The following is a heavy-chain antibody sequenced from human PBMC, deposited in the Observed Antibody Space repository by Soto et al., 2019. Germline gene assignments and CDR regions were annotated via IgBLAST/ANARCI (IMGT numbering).Heavy chain of an antibody. CDR3: AASSPRYYYDSSAV. V-gene: IGHV1-58*01. D-gene: IGHD3-22*01. Sequence: ASVNVSCKASGFTFTSSAVQWVRQARGQRLEWLGWIVVGSGNTNYAQKFQERVTITRDMSTSTAYMELSSLRSEDTAVYYCAASSPRYYYDSSAVWGEGTTVTVSS. J-gene: IGHJ6*02. CDR2: IVVGSGNT. CDR1: GFTFTSSA.